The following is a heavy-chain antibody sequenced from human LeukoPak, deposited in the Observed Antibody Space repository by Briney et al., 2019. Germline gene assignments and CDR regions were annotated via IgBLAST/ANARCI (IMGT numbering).Heavy chain of an antibody. J-gene: IGHJ3*02. CDR3: ARDSGSGWFYEAFDI. Sequence: SQTLSLTCTVSGGSVSSGTYYWSWIRQPAGKGLEWIVRIYTSGSTNYNPSLKSPITISIDTSKNQFSLKLSSVTAADTAVYYCARDSGSGWFYEAFDIWGQGTIVIVSS. CDR2: IYTSGST. D-gene: IGHD6-19*01. CDR1: GGSVSSGTYY. V-gene: IGHV4-61*02.